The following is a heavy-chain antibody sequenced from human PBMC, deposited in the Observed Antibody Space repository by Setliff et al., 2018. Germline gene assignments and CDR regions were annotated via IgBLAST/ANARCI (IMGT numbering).Heavy chain of an antibody. J-gene: IGHJ4*02. CDR1: GGSISSGAYY. D-gene: IGHD3-22*01. CDR3: ARESRYYYDNLGTLDY. Sequence: SETLSLTCTVSGGSISSGAYYRSWIRQPPGKGLEWIGYIYSSWSTYYNPSLKSRGSISVDTSKNQFSLKLSSVTAADTAVYYCARESRYYYDNLGTLDYWGQGTLVTVSS. CDR2: IYSSWST. V-gene: IGHV4-30-4*08.